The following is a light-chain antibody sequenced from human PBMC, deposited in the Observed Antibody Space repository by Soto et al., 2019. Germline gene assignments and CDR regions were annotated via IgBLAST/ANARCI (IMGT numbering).Light chain of an antibody. CDR1: QSISSY. J-gene: IGKJ4*01. CDR3: QQYNNWPLT. V-gene: IGKV3-15*01. CDR2: GAS. Sequence: TQSPATLSVSPGQRVTLSCRASQSISSYLAWYQQRPGQPSRLLIYGASTRATSIPARFSGSGSGTEFTLTISSLQSEDFAVYYCQQYNNWPLTFGGGTKVDIK.